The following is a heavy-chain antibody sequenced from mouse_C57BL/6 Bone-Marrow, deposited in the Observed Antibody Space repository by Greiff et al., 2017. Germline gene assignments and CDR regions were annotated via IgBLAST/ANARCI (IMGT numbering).Heavy chain of an antibody. CDR3: ERQGYYYLDY. D-gene: IGHD1-1*02. J-gene: IGHJ2*01. CDR1: GFSFSSYG. V-gene: IGHV5-6*01. Sequence: VQLKESGGGLVKPGGSLTLSCAASGFSFSSYGLSWVRQTPDKRLEWVATISGGGSYTYYPDSVRGRFTISRDNAENTLYLQMSSLKSEDTAMYYCERQGYYYLDYWGQGTTLTVSS. CDR2: ISGGGSYT.